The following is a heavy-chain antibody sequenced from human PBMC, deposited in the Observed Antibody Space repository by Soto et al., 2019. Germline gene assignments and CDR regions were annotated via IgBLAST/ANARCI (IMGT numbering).Heavy chain of an antibody. J-gene: IGHJ6*02. Sequence: SVKVSCKASGGSFRTYTTSWVRQAPGQGLEWVGGIIPIFRTVNYAQRFRDRVTITADESTTTAYLELRNLRSEDTAVYYCTRDRGGNRLYYAMAVWGQGTSVTVSS. V-gene: IGHV1-69*13. CDR1: GGSFRTYT. CDR3: TRDRGGNRLYYAMAV. CDR2: IIPIFRTV.